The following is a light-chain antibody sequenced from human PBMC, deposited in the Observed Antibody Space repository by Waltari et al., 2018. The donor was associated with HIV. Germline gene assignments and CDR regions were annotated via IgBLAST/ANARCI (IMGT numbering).Light chain of an antibody. V-gene: IGLV2-11*01. J-gene: IGLJ1*01. CDR1: SSDVGGYNY. CDR2: DVS. Sequence: QSALTQPRSVSGSPGQSVTISCTGTSSDVGGYNYVSWYQQHPGKAPKLVIYDVSKRPPGVPDRFSGSKSANTASLTISGLQAEDEADYYCCSYAGSYTYVFGTGTKVTVL. CDR3: CSYAGSYTYV.